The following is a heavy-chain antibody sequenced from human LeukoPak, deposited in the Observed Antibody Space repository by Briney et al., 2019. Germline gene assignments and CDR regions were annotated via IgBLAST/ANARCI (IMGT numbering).Heavy chain of an antibody. CDR1: GFTFSGSA. V-gene: IGHV3-74*01. J-gene: IGHJ5*02. CDR3: ASSGVP. Sequence: QSGGSLRLPCAAAGFTFSGSAMHWVRQASGKGLVWVSRINSDGSSTSYADSVKGRFTISRDNAKNTRYLQMNSLRAEDTAVYYCASSGVPWGQGTLVTVSS. CDR2: INSDGSST. D-gene: IGHD3-10*01.